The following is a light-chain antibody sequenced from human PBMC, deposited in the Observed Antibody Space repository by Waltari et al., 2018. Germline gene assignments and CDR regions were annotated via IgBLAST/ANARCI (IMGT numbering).Light chain of an antibody. V-gene: IGLV3-25*03. Sequence: SYELTQPPSVSVSPGQTARITCSGDAFPKPYDYWYQKKPGQAPVMLIYKDSQRPSGIPERFSGSTSGTTVTLTISGVQAEDEADYYCQAADSTTNYEFGGGTKLTVL. CDR2: KDS. CDR1: AFPKPY. CDR3: QAADSTTNYE. J-gene: IGLJ2*01.